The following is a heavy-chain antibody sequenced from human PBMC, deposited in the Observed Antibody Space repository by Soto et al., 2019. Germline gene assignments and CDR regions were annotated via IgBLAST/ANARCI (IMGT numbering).Heavy chain of an antibody. V-gene: IGHV1-8*01. Sequence: ASVKVSCKASGYTFTSYDINWVRQATGQGLEWMGWMNPNSGSTGYVQKFQGRVTMTRDTSIGTAYMELSSLRSEDTAVYYCARQPYCSSTSCYPFSNWFDPWGQGTLVTVSS. J-gene: IGHJ5*02. D-gene: IGHD2-2*01. CDR2: MNPNSGST. CDR1: GYTFTSYD. CDR3: ARQPYCSSTSCYPFSNWFDP.